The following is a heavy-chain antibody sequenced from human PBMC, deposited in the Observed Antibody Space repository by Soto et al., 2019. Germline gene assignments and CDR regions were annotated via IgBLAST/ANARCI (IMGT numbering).Heavy chain of an antibody. J-gene: IGHJ4*02. D-gene: IGHD2-15*01. Sequence: VQLLESGGGLVQPGGSLRLSCSASGFSFSTYAMNWVRQAPGGGLEWVAVITGNKGLIKYADSVKGRFTISRDNSQNVLYLQMSSLRAEDTAMYYCTKDRAPGGRYPLDFWGQGTLVTVSS. CDR3: TKDRAPGGRYPLDF. V-gene: IGHV3-23*01. CDR1: GFSFSTYA. CDR2: ITGNKGLI.